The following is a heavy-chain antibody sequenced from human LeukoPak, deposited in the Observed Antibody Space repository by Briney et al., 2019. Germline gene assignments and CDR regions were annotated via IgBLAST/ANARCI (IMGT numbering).Heavy chain of an antibody. Sequence: ASVKVSCKASGYTFTDYFLRRLRQAPGQGLEWMGWINPKTGATNYAQRFQGRVTMTRDSSITTGNMELNRLTSDDTALYYCARAYEYGWFDPWGQGTLVTVSS. D-gene: IGHD3-16*01. CDR1: GYTFTDYF. CDR3: ARAYEYGWFDP. J-gene: IGHJ5*02. CDR2: INPKTGAT. V-gene: IGHV1-2*02.